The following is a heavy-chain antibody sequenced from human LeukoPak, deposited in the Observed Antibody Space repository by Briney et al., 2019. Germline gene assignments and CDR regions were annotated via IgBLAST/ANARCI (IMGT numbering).Heavy chain of an antibody. V-gene: IGHV3-7*01. J-gene: IGHJ3*02. Sequence: GGSLRLSCAASGFTFSSYWMDWVRQAPGKGLEWVANIKQDGSEKYYVNTVKGRFTISRDNAQNSLYLQMKSLRGEDTAVYYCARVRGGYCSGTSCYNAFDIWGQGTMVTVSS. D-gene: IGHD2-2*02. CDR2: IKQDGSEK. CDR3: ARVRGGYCSGTSCYNAFDI. CDR1: GFTFSSYW.